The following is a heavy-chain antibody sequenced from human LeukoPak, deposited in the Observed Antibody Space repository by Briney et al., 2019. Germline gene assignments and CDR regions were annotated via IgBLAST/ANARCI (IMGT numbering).Heavy chain of an antibody. Sequence: GGSLRLSCAASGFTFSSYAMSWVRQAPGKGLEWVSSISDSGGSTYYADSVKGRFTISRDNSKNTLYLQMNSLRAEDTAVYYCAKSGSGTHRLNWFDPWGQGTLVTVSS. CDR2: ISDSGGST. CDR3: AKSGSGTHRLNWFDP. D-gene: IGHD3-10*01. CDR1: GFTFSSYA. J-gene: IGHJ5*02. V-gene: IGHV3-23*01.